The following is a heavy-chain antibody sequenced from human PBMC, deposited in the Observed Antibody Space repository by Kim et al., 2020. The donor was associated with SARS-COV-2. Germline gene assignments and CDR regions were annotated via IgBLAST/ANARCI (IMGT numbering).Heavy chain of an antibody. CDR2: IYSGGST. V-gene: IGHV3-66*01. D-gene: IGHD1-26*01. CDR1: GFTVSSNY. J-gene: IGHJ3*02. CDR3: ARGLGFWIVGAIDAFDI. Sequence: GGSLRLSCAASGFTVSSNYMSWVRQAPGKGLEWVSVIYSGGSTYYADSVKGRFTISRDNSKNTLYLQMNSLRAEDTAVYYCARGLGFWIVGAIDAFDIWGQGTMVTVSS.